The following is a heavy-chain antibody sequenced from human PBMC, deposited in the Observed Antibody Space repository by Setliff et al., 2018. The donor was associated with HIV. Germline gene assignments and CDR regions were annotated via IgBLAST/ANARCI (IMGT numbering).Heavy chain of an antibody. CDR1: GGSVSGHY. CDR3: SNWNTTIDEDA. V-gene: IGHV4-34*01. CDR2: ITPSGAT. D-gene: IGHD5-18*01. J-gene: IGHJ5*02. Sequence: LSLTCAVYGGSVSGHYWGWFRQPPGKGLEWIGEITPSGATNYLPSLKSRVTMSLDTSKNQFSLKMTSVTAADTALYYCSNWNTTIDEDAWGQGTLVTSPQ.